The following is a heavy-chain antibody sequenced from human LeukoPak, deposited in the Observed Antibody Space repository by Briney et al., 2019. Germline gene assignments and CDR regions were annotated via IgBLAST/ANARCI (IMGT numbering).Heavy chain of an antibody. D-gene: IGHD3-10*01. CDR1: GGSISSGGYY. Sequence: PSQTLSLTCTVSGGSISSGGYYWSWIRQHPGKGLEWIGYIYYSGSTYYNPSLKSRVTISVDTSKNQFSLKLSSVTAADTAVYYCARGPTHTWFGEGGYDYWGQGTLVTVSS. V-gene: IGHV4-31*03. CDR2: IYYSGST. CDR3: ARGPTHTWFGEGGYDY. J-gene: IGHJ4*02.